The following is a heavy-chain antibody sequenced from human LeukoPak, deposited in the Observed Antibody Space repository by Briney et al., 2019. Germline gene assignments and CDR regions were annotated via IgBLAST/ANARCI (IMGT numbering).Heavy chain of an antibody. J-gene: IGHJ4*02. CDR1: GASISSHY. CDR2: IYNTGST. CDR3: ARGDSSGWYALFDY. Sequence: PSETLSLTCNVSGASISSHYWNWIRQPAGKGLEWIGRIYNTGSTYYNPSLKSRVTISVDTSKNQFSLKLSSVTAADTAVYYCARGDSSGWYALFDYWGQGTLVTVSS. D-gene: IGHD6-19*01. V-gene: IGHV4-4*07.